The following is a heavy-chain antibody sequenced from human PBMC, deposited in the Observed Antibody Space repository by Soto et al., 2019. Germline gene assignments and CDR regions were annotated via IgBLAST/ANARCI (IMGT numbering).Heavy chain of an antibody. Sequence: GGSLRLSCIGSTFNFGDYYMTWIRQAPGKGLEWISYINSGSSYIKYADSVRGRFTISRDNTKNSLYLQMNSLRPDDTAVYFCERDFRGFDIWGQGTMVTVSS. CDR2: INSGSSYI. CDR1: TFNFGDYY. J-gene: IGHJ4*02. CDR3: ERDFRGFDI. D-gene: IGHD3-16*01. V-gene: IGHV3-11*06.